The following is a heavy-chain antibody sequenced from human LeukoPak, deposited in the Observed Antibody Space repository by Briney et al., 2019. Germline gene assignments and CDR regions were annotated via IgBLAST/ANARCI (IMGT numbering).Heavy chain of an antibody. Sequence: PGRSLKLSCAPPGFTFTSYGMHWVRHDPGKGLEWVAFIRYEGSNKYYADSVKGRCTISRDNSKNTLYLQMNSLRAEDTAVYYCARPHCSSTSCYRYFDVWGRGTRVTVSS. CDR3: ARPHCSSTSCYRYFDV. J-gene: IGHJ2*01. V-gene: IGHV3-30*02. D-gene: IGHD2-2*02. CDR2: IRYEGSNK. CDR1: GFTFTSYG.